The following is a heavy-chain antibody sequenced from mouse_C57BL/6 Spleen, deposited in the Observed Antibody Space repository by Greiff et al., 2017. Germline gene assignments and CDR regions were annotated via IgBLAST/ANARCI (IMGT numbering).Heavy chain of an antibody. CDR1: GYTFTDYN. Sequence: SGPELVKPGASVKIPCKASGYTFTDYNMDWVKQSHGKSLEWIGDINPNNGGTIYHQKFKGKATLTVDKSSSTAYMELRSLTSEDTAVYYCARGANWDDYYAMDYWGQGTSVTVSS. CDR2: INPNNGGT. CDR3: ARGANWDDYYAMDY. D-gene: IGHD4-1*01. J-gene: IGHJ4*01. V-gene: IGHV1-18*01.